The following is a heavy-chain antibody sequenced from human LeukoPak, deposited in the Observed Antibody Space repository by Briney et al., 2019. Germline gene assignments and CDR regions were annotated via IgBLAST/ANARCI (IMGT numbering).Heavy chain of an antibody. J-gene: IGHJ6*03. D-gene: IGHD6-6*01. V-gene: IGHV3-7*01. Sequence: GGSLRLSCAASGFNLKSYWMSWVRQAPGKGLEWVANIEQDGTEKNYVDSVKGRFIISRDNTKKSLYLQMNGLRAEDTAVYYCARDRQGDYMDVWGKGTTVAVSS. CDR1: GFNLKSYW. CDR3: ARDRQGDYMDV. CDR2: IEQDGTEK.